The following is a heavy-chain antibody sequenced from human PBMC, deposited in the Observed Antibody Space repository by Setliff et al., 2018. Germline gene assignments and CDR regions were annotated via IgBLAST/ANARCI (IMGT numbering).Heavy chain of an antibody. V-gene: IGHV3-48*03. CDR1: GFFFRSYE. CDR3: VRARTTNYDFWSGLNAFDI. Sequence: PGGSLRLSCAASGFFFRSYEMNWVRQTPGKGLEWVSYINSGGTKIYYADSVKGRFTISRDNAKNSLSLQMNSLRAEDTAVYYCVRARTTNYDFWSGLNAFDIWGQGTMVTVSS. J-gene: IGHJ3*02. D-gene: IGHD3-3*01. CDR2: INSGGTKI.